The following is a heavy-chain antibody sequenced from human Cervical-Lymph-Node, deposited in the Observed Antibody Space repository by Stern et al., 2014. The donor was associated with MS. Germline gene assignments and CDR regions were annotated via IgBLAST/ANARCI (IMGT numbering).Heavy chain of an antibody. CDR1: GGSVSSGSRY. D-gene: IGHD3-3*01. CDR2: ISYSGNT. J-gene: IGHJ4*02. CDR3: ARVTEFLRFFYPDY. V-gene: IGHV4-31*11. Sequence: VQLVKSGPGLVKPSQTLSLTCAVSGGSVSSGSRYWSWIRQHPGKGLEWIGYISYSGNTYYSPSLQSRLTISMDTSKNQFSLKLRSVTVADTAIYYCARVTEFLRFFYPDYWGQGTLVTVSS.